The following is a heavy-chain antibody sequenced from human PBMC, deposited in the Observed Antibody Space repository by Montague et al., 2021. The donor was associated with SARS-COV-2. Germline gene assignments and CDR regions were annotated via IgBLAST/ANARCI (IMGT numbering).Heavy chain of an antibody. CDR2: ISGSGGTT. CDR1: GFTFSYYA. CDR3: AKAHYYDSSGYYF. V-gene: IGHV3-23*01. J-gene: IGHJ4*02. Sequence: SLRLSCAAPGFTFSYYAMSWVRQAPGKGLEWVSTISGSGGTTYYADSVKGRFTISRDNSKNTLYLRMNSLRAEDTAVYYCAKAHYYDSSGYYFWGQGTLVTVSS. D-gene: IGHD3-22*01.